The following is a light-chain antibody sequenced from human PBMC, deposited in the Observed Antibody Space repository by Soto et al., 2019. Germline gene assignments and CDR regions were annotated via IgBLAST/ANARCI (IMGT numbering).Light chain of an antibody. J-gene: IGKJ1*01. CDR1: QSVSSK. CDR3: HQYNHWLTWT. CDR2: SAS. V-gene: IGKV3-15*01. Sequence: QSPGTLYLSPGARATPSCRASQSVSSKLAWYQQRPGQAPRLLIYSASTRATGIPARFSGSGSGTEFTLTISSLQSEDFAVYYCHQYNHWLTWTFGQGTKVDIK.